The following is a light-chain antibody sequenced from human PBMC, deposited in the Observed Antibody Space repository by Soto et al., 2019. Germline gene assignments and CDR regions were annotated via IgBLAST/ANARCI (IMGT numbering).Light chain of an antibody. J-gene: IGKJ5*01. CDR3: QQRSNWPIT. CDR2: DAS. Sequence: EIVLTQSPATLSFSPGERATLSCRASQSVSSYLAWYQQQPGQAPRLLIYDASNRATGIPARFSGSGSGTDFTLTISSLEPEDFAVYYCQQRSNWPITFGQGTRLEMK. V-gene: IGKV3-11*01. CDR1: QSVSSY.